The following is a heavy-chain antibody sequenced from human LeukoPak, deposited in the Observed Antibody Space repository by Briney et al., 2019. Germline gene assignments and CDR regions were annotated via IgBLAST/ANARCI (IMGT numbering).Heavy chain of an antibody. J-gene: IGHJ4*02. CDR3: AKTTVGYSSGRYPGWPADS. CDR1: GFIFSTYA. D-gene: IGHD6-19*01. CDR2: ICGSGGCT. Sequence: PGGSLRLSCATSGFIFSTYALSWVRQAPGKGLEWVSGICGSGGCTYYADSVKGRFTISRDNSKNTVYLQMNSLTADDTAVYYCAKTTVGYSSGRYPGWPADSWGQGALVTVSS. V-gene: IGHV3-23*01.